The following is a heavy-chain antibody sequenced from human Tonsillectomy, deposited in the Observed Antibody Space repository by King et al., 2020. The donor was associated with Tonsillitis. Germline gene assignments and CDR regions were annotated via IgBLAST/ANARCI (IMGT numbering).Heavy chain of an antibody. Sequence: QLQESGPGLVKPSETLSLTCTVSGGSISSYYWSWIRQPPGKGLEWIGYIYSSWNTNYNPSLKSRVTISVDASKSQFSLKLKSVTAADTAVYYCARGGIAAHFNYWGQGTLVTVSS. D-gene: IGHD6-6*01. J-gene: IGHJ4*02. CDR3: ARGGIAAHFNY. CDR2: IYSSWNT. V-gene: IGHV4-59*01. CDR1: GGSISSYY.